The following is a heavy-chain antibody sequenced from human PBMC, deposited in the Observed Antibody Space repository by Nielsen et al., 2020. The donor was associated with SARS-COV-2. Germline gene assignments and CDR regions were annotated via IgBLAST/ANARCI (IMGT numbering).Heavy chain of an antibody. CDR1: GFTLSDYY. J-gene: IGHJ5*02. D-gene: IGHD1-26*01. CDR3: ARGGRIVGYNWFDR. Sequence: GESLKISCTASGFTLSDYYMSWIRQAPGKGLEWISFISPSSSFTNDADSVKGRFTISRDNANNSLYLQMNSLRADDTAVYYCARGGRIVGYNWFDRWGQGTLVTVSS. CDR2: ISPSSSFT. V-gene: IGHV3-11*05.